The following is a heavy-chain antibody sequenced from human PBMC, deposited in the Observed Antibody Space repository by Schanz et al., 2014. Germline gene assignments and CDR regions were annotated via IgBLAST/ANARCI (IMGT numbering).Heavy chain of an antibody. CDR1: GFTFSAYA. J-gene: IGHJ6*02. CDR2: ISGIGLNS. CDR3: VKDLQRELLRDDHYYGMDV. D-gene: IGHD1-26*01. V-gene: IGHV3-23*01. Sequence: EVQLLESGGALEQPGGSLRLSCAASGFTFSAYAMSWVRQAPGKGLEWVAGISGIGLNSYYADSVKGRITISRDNSNNTVSLQSNSLRAEDTAVYYCVKDLQRELLRDDHYYGMDVWGQGTTVTVSS.